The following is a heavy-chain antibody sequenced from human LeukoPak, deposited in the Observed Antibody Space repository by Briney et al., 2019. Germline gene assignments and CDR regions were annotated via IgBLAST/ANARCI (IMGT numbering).Heavy chain of an antibody. CDR3: ARGPYGGNSGFDY. D-gene: IGHD4-23*01. CDR2: ISYDGSNK. Sequence: GGSLRLSCAASGFTFSSYAMHWVRQAPGKGLEWVAVISYDGSNKYYADSVKGRFTISRDNSKNTLYLQMNSLRAEDTAVYYCARGPYGGNSGFDYWGQGTLVTVSS. CDR1: GFTFSSYA. V-gene: IGHV3-30-3*01. J-gene: IGHJ4*02.